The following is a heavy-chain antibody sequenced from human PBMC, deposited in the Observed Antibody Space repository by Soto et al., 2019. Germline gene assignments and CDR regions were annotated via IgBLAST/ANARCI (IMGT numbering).Heavy chain of an antibody. J-gene: IGHJ4*02. D-gene: IGHD2-2*03. CDR2: SCGSGEYT. CDR3: AKDGYCTSTSCFAGGEFDY. Sequence: GGSLRLSWAASGFRFSNYAMSCVRQAPGKGLAWLSASCGSGEYTYYEDSVKGRFTVSRDNSKSTLYLQMSSLSPEGSATYYCAKDGYCTSTSCFAGGEFDYWGQGTQVTVSS. V-gene: IGHV3-23*01. CDR1: GFRFSNYA.